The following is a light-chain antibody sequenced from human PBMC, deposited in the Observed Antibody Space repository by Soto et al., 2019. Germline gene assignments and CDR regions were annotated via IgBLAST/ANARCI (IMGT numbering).Light chain of an antibody. CDR2: DAY. CDR1: QSISSW. Sequence: DIQMTQSPSTLSASVGDRVTITCRASQSISSWLAWYQQKSGKAPKLLIYDAYSLESGVPSRFSGSGSGTEFTITISSLQPDDFATYYSHKYNSYSPTFGQGTKLET. CDR3: HKYNSYSPT. J-gene: IGKJ2*01. V-gene: IGKV1-5*01.